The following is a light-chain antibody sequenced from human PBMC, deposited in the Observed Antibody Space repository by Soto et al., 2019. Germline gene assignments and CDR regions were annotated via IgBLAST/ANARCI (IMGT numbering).Light chain of an antibody. CDR1: QSLLHSNGYNY. CDR2: LGS. CDR3: MQALQTPA. Sequence: DIVMTQSPLSLPVTPGEPASISCRSSQSLLHSNGYNYLDWYLQKPGQSPQLLIYLGSNRASGVPDRFSGSGSGTDFTLKISRVEAEDVGVYDCMQALQTPAFGQGTKVDIK. V-gene: IGKV2-28*01. J-gene: IGKJ1*01.